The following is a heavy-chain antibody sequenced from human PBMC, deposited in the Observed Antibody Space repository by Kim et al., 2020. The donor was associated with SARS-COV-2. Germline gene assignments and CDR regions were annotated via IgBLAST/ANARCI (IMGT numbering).Heavy chain of an antibody. J-gene: IGHJ4*02. Sequence: NPSLKSRVTISVETSKNQFSLKLSSVTAADTAVYYCARLFGGSGKYYFEYWGQGTLVTVSS. CDR3: ARLFGGSGKYYFEY. V-gene: IGHV4-39*01. D-gene: IGHD3-16*01.